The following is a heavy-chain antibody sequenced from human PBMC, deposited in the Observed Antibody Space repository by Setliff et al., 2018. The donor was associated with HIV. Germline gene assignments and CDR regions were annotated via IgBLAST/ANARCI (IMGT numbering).Heavy chain of an antibody. CDR3: ARHSGGDQLLREFDY. V-gene: IGHV4-38-2*01. D-gene: IGHD2-2*01. J-gene: IGHJ4*02. CDR2: IYHSGST. Sequence: PSENLSLTCAVSGFSISTNYYWGWIRQPPGKGLDWIGSIYHSGSTYYNPSLKSRVTISVDTSKNQFSLELSSVTAADTAIFYCARHSGGDQLLREFDYWGQGTLVTVSS. CDR1: GFSISTNYY.